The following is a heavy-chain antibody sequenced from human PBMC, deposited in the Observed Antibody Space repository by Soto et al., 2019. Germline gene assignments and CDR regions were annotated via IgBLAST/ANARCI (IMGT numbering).Heavy chain of an antibody. Sequence: GGSLRLSCAASGFTFSSYGMHWVRQAPGKGLEWVAVIWYDGSNKYYADSVKGRFTISRDNSKNTLYLQMNSLRAEDTAVYYCASPDCSSTSCYVWGSNGNAFDIWGQGTMVTVSS. CDR2: IWYDGSNK. D-gene: IGHD2-2*01. CDR3: ASPDCSSTSCYVWGSNGNAFDI. V-gene: IGHV3-33*01. J-gene: IGHJ3*02. CDR1: GFTFSSYG.